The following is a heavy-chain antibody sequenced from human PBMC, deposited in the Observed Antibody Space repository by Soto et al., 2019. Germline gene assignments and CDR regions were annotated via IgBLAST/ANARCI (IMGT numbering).Heavy chain of an antibody. CDR1: GFTFSSYA. Sequence: EVQLLESGGGLVQPGGSLRLSCAASGFTFSSYAMTWVRQAPGKGLEWVSGISGSGATTSYADSVKGRFTVSRENSKKTLYIQMNSLRVEDTAVYYCAKLRYCDWSSYNWFEYWGQGTPVTVSS. D-gene: IGHD3-9*01. J-gene: IGHJ5*01. CDR3: AKLRYCDWSSYNWFEY. V-gene: IGHV3-23*01. CDR2: ISGSGATT.